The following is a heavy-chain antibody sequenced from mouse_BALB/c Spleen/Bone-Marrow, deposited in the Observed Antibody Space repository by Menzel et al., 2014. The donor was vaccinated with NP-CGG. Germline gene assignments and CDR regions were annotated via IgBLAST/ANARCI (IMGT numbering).Heavy chain of an antibody. J-gene: IGHJ2*01. CDR2: INPSSGYT. Sequence: QVQLQQSGAELARPGASVWMSCKASGYTFTSYPMNWVKQRPGQGLEWIGYINPSSGYTNYNQKFKDKATLTADKSSSTAYTQLSSLTSEDSAVYYCTRRAAYYFDYRGQGTTLTVSS. V-gene: IGHV1-4*01. CDR3: TRRAAYYFDY. D-gene: IGHD3-3*01. CDR1: GYTFTSYP.